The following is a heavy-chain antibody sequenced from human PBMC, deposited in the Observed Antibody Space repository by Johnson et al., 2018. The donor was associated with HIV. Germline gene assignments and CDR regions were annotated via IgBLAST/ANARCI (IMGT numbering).Heavy chain of an antibody. Sequence: VQLVESGGGVLRPGGSLRLSCAGSGFAFEDYAMSWVRQVPEKGLEWVSGISGSGGSTYYADSVKGRFTISRDNSKNSLYLQMNSLRAEDTAVYYCAKGPWDLPHAFNIWGRGTMVIVSS. D-gene: IGHD1-26*01. CDR2: ISGSGGST. V-gene: IGHV3-23*04. CDR1: GFAFEDYA. J-gene: IGHJ3*02. CDR3: AKGPWDLPHAFNI.